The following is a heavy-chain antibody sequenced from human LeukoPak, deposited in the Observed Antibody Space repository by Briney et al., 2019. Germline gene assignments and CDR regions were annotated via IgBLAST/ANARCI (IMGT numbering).Heavy chain of an antibody. V-gene: IGHV5-51*01. Sequence: GESLKISCKGSGYSFTSYWIGWVRQMPGKGLEWMGIIYPGDSGTRYSPSFQGQVTISADKSISTAYLQWSSLKASDTAMYYCARQANCTNGVCLNWFDPWGQGTLVTVSS. CDR3: ARQANCTNGVCLNWFDP. D-gene: IGHD2-8*01. CDR2: IYPGDSGT. CDR1: GYSFTSYW. J-gene: IGHJ5*02.